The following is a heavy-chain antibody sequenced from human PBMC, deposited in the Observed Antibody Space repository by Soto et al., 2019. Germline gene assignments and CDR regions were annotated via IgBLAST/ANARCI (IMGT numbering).Heavy chain of an antibody. CDR3: AKNLRSNLNTFDY. J-gene: IGHJ4*02. V-gene: IGHV3-23*01. CDR2: ISGTGSST. Sequence: GGSLRLSCAASGFTFTNYAMSWVRQAPGKGLEWVSHISGTGSSTYYADPVKGRFTISRDSSRNTLYLQMSSLTVDDTAVYFCAKNLRSNLNTFDYWGLGTLVPVSS. CDR1: GFTFTNYA.